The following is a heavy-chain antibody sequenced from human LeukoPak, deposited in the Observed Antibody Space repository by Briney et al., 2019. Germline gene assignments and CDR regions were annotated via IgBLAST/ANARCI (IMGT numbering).Heavy chain of an antibody. V-gene: IGHV3-23*01. Sequence: GGSLRLSCAASRFTFCNYAMNWGRQAPGEGLEWVSGISGSSGTINYAAPVKGRFTISRDNSRNTLYLQMNSLRADDTAVYYCAKRLGDPRAFDYWGEGTLVTVSS. CDR1: RFTFCNYA. J-gene: IGHJ4*02. CDR2: ISGSSGTI. D-gene: IGHD2-21*02. CDR3: AKRLGDPRAFDY.